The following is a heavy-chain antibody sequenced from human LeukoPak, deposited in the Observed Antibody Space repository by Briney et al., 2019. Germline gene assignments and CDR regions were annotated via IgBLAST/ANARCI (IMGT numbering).Heavy chain of an antibody. CDR1: GGSISSGDYC. V-gene: IGHV4-61*02. CDR2: IYTSGST. CDR3: ARIRYFDWLSPVGAYYFDY. Sequence: PSQTLSLTCTVSGGSISSGDYCWSWIRQPAGKGLEWIGRIYTSGSTNYNPSLKSRVTMSVDTSKNQFSLKLSSVTAADTAVYYCARIRYFDWLSPVGAYYFDYWGQGTLVTVSP. J-gene: IGHJ4*02. D-gene: IGHD3-9*01.